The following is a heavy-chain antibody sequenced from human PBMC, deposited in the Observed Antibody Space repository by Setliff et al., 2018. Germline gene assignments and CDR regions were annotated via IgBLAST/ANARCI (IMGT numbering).Heavy chain of an antibody. V-gene: IGHV3-23*01. CDR2: IRSNGGAT. D-gene: IGHD6-19*01. J-gene: IGHJ4*02. Sequence: GGSLRLSCEASGFTFSSYAMNWVRQAPGKGLEWVSGIRSNGGATYYAHSVRGRFTISRDNAKKSLYLQMNSLRAEDTAVYYCARDPGWKQFDYWGQGTLVTVS. CDR3: ARDPGWKQFDY. CDR1: GFTFSSYA.